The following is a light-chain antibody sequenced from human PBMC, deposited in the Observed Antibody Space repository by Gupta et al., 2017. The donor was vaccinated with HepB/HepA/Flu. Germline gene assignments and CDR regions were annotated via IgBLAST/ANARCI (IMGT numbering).Light chain of an antibody. CDR1: QSILYSSNNLNY. V-gene: IGKV4-1*01. J-gene: IGKJ5*01. CDR3: QLYYTTPQIT. Sequence: DIVMTQSPDSLAVSLGERATINCKSSQSILYSSNNLNYLAWYQQKPGQPAKLLIYWASTRDSGVPDRFSGTGSGTDFTLTISSLQAEEVAVYSCQLYYTTPQITFGQGTRLEIK. CDR2: WAS.